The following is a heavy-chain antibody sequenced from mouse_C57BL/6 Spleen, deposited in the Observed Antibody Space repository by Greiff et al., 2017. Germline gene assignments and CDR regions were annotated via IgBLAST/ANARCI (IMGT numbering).Heavy chain of an antibody. D-gene: IGHD1-1*01. V-gene: IGHV2-5*01. J-gene: IGHJ1*03. CDR1: GFSLTSYG. CDR3: AKQSSSYWYFDV. CDR2: IWRGGST. Sequence: VQVVESGPGLVQPSQSLSITCTVSGFSLTSYGVHWVRQSPGKGLEWLGVIWRGGSTDYNAAFMSRLSITKDNSKSQVFCKMNRMQADDTAIYYCAKQSSSYWYFDVWGTGTTVTVSS.